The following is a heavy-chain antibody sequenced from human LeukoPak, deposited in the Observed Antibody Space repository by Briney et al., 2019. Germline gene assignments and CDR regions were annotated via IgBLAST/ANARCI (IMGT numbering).Heavy chain of an antibody. V-gene: IGHV4-31*11. CDR2: IYYSGST. CDR1: GGSFSGYY. CDR3: ARSGLGFDY. D-gene: IGHD6-6*01. Sequence: SETLSLTCAVYGGSFSGYYWSWIRQHPGKGLEWIGYIYYSGSTYYNPSLKSRVTISVDTSKNQFSLKLSSVTAADTAVYYCARSGLGFDYWGQGTLVTVSS. J-gene: IGHJ4*02.